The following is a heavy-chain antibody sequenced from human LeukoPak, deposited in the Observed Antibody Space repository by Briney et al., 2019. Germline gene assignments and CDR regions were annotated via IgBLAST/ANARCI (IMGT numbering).Heavy chain of an antibody. CDR3: ARVTGSIDY. J-gene: IGHJ4*02. CDR2: INPKSGNT. V-gene: IGHV1-8*01. D-gene: IGHD1-26*01. Sequence: GASVTVSFMSSVYTFTKYDINWVRQAGGQGREWMGWINPKSGNTGYAQKFQGGVTMTRDTSISTAYMELSSLRSEDTAVYYCARVTGSIDYWGQGTLVTVSS. CDR1: VYTFTKYD.